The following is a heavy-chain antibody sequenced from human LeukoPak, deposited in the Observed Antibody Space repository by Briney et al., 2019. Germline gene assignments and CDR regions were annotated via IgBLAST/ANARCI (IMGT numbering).Heavy chain of an antibody. CDR3: ARDSYSGSWYPYYYYGMDV. Sequence: PGGSLRLSCAASGFTFSSYNMNWVRQAPGKGLEWVSSISRSSSYTYYADSVQGRFTISRDNAKNSLYLQMNSLRAEDTAVYYCARDSYSGSWYPYYYYGMDVWGQGTTVTVSS. J-gene: IGHJ6*02. CDR2: ISRSSSYT. CDR1: GFTFSSYN. D-gene: IGHD6-13*01. V-gene: IGHV3-21*01.